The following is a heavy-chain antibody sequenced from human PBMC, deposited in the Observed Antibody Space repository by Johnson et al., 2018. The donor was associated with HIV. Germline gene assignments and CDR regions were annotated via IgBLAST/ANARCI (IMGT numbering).Heavy chain of an antibody. J-gene: IGHJ3*02. CDR1: GFTFSSYT. V-gene: IGHV3-66*01. CDR2: IYSGGST. CDR3: VTLVVAPPFDI. D-gene: IGHD2-15*01. Sequence: EVQLVESGGGVVQPGRSMRLSCAASGFTFSSYTMHWVRQAPGKGLEWVSAIYSGGSTYYADSVKGRFTISRDNSKNTLYLQMNSLRAEDTAVYYCVTLVVAPPFDIWGQGTMVTVSS.